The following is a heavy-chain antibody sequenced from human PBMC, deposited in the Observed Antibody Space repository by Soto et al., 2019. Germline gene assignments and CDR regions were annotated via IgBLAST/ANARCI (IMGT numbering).Heavy chain of an antibody. V-gene: IGHV4-30-2*01. J-gene: IGHJ6*02. CDR1: GGSISSGGYS. CDR2: IYHSGST. Sequence: SETLSLTCAVSGGSISSGGYSWSWIRQPPGKGLEWIGYIYHSGSTYYNQSLKSRVTISVDRSKNQFSLKLSSVTAADTAVYYGARLSRRMGNGMDVWGQGTTVTVS. CDR3: ARLSRRMGNGMDV. D-gene: IGHD7-27*01.